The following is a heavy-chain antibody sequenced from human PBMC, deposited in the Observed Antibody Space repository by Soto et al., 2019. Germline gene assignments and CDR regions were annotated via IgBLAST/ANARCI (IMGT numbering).Heavy chain of an antibody. CDR3: ARPLCSSTRCGPYFFDS. CDR2: MNPDNGKT. Sequence: ASVKVCCKASGYTFTSNDINWVRQAPGQGPEWMGWMNPDNGKTGFAQKFQGRITMTRNTSISTAYMELSSLRSDDTAVYFCARPLCSSTRCGPYFFDSWGQGSLVTVSS. J-gene: IGHJ4*02. CDR1: GYTFTSND. V-gene: IGHV1-8*01. D-gene: IGHD2-2*01.